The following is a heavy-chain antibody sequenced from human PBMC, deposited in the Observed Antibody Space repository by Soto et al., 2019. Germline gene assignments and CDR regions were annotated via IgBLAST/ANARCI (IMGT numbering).Heavy chain of an antibody. V-gene: IGHV3-7*01. CDR3: ARAGTMVRGVISH. CDR1: GFTFSSYW. Sequence: EVQLVESGGGLVQPGGSLRLSCAASGFTFSSYWMSWVRLAPGKGLEWVANIKQDGSEKYYVDSVKGRFTISRDNAKNSLYLQMNSLRAEDTAVYYCARAGTMVRGVISHWGQGTLVTVSS. CDR2: IKQDGSEK. D-gene: IGHD3-10*01. J-gene: IGHJ4*02.